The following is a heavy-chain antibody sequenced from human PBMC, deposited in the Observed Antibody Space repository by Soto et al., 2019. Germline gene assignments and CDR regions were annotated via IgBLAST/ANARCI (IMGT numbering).Heavy chain of an antibody. V-gene: IGHV1-8*01. CDR1: GYTFTSYD. Sequence: QVQLVQSGAEVKKPGASVKVSCKASGYTFTSYDINWVRQATGQGLEWMGWMNPNSGNTDYAQKFKGRVTMTRNTSISTVYLELSSLRSEDTAVYYCVRELAYSLDYWGQGTLVTVSS. J-gene: IGHJ4*02. CDR3: VRELAYSLDY. CDR2: MNPNSGNT. D-gene: IGHD2-15*01.